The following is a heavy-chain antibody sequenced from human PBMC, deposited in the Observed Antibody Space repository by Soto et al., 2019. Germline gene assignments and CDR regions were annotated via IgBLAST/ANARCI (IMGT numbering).Heavy chain of an antibody. CDR1: GYTFTSYA. J-gene: IGHJ4*02. V-gene: IGHV1-3*01. CDR3: ARDLCSGGSCYSFDY. CDR2: INVGNGNT. Sequence: ASVKVSCKASGYTFTSYAMHWVRQAPGQRLEWMGWINVGNGNTKYSQKFQGRVTITRDTSASTAYMELSSLRSEDTAVYYCARDLCSGGSCYSFDYWGQGTLVTVSS. D-gene: IGHD2-15*01.